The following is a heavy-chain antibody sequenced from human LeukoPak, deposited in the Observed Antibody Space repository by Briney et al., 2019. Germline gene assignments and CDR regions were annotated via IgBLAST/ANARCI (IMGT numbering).Heavy chain of an antibody. J-gene: IGHJ4*02. D-gene: IGHD2-2*01. CDR2: ISGNGDST. V-gene: IGHV3-23*01. Sequence: GGSLRLSCAASGFTFSSYAMSWVRQAPAEVLEWVSIISGNGDSTYYADSVKGRFTISRDNSKNTLYLQMNSLRAEDTAVYYCAKVGVLPAAFEFWGQGTLVTVSS. CDR3: AKVGVLPAAFEF. CDR1: GFTFSSYA.